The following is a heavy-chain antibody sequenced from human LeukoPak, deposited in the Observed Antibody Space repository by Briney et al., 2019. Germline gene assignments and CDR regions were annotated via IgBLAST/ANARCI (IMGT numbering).Heavy chain of an antibody. CDR1: GGSFSGYY. CDR2: INHSGST. V-gene: IGHV4-34*01. Sequence: SETLSLTCAVYGGSFSGYYWSWIRQPPGKGLEWIGEINHSGSTNYNPSLKSRVTISVDTSKNQFSLKLSSVTAADTAVYYCARDFAPFEDWFHPWGQGTLVTVSS. CDR3: ARDFAPFEDWFHP. J-gene: IGHJ5*02.